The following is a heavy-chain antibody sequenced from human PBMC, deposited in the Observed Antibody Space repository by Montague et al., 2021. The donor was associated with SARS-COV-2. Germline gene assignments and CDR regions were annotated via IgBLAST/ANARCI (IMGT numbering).Heavy chain of an antibody. V-gene: IGHV3-74*01. Sequence: SLRLSCAASVLTFSSYLMHWVRQAPWKGLVWVSRINSHGSSTSYADSVKGRFTISRDNAKNTLYLQMNSLRAEDTAVYYCARDLDDDASDPWGQGTMVTVSS. J-gene: IGHJ3*01. CDR1: VLTFSSYL. CDR3: ARDLDDDASDP. CDR2: INSHGSST.